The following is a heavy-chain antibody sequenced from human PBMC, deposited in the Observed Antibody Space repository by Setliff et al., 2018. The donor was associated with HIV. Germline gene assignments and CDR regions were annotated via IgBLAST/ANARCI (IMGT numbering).Heavy chain of an antibody. D-gene: IGHD5-18*01. CDR2: IYYRGST. CDR3: ARSVDTTLVPAYYFDY. CDR1: GGSISGYY. V-gene: IGHV4-59*01. Sequence: PSETLSLTCTVSGGSISGYYWSWIRQPPGKGLEWIGYIYYRGSTDYSPSLKSRVTISIDTSKNQFSLKLSSVTAADTAVYYCARSVDTTLVPAYYFDYWGQGTLVTVSS. J-gene: IGHJ4*02.